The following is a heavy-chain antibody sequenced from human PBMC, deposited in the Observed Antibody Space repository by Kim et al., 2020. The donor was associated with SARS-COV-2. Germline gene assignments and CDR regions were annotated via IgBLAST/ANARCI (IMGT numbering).Heavy chain of an antibody. CDR3: ARDYQYYYYGMDV. D-gene: IGHD2-2*01. Sequence: YAQKFQGRVTITADVSTSTAYMELSSLRSEDTAVYYCARDYQYYYYGMDVWGQGTTVTVSS. V-gene: IGHV1-69*01. J-gene: IGHJ6*02.